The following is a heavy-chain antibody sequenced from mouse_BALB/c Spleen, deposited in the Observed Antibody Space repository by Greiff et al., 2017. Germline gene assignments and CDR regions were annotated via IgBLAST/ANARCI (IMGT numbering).Heavy chain of an antibody. CDR2: ISSGGSYT. V-gene: IGHV5-9-4*01. D-gene: IGHD2-4*01. CDR1: GFTFSSYA. J-gene: IGHJ2*01. CDR3: ARSTMITYYFDY. Sequence: EVNVVESGGGLVKPGGSLKLSCAASGFTFSSYAMSWVRQSPEKRLEWVAEISSGGSYTYYPDTVTGRFTISRDNAKNTLYLEMSSLRSEDTAMYYCARSTMITYYFDYWGQGTTLTVSS.